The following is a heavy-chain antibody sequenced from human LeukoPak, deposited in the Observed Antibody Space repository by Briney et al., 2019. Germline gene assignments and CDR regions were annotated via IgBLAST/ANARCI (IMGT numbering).Heavy chain of an antibody. CDR2: ISSSGSTI. CDR1: GFTFSDYY. CDR3: ARDSEWFGESHDAFDI. V-gene: IGHV3-11*01. Sequence: GGSLRLSCAASGFTFSDYYMSWIRQAPGKGLEWVSYISSSGSTIYYADSVKGRFTISRDNAKNSLYLQMNSLRAEDTAVYYCARDSEWFGESHDAFDIWGQGTMVTVSS. D-gene: IGHD3-10*01. J-gene: IGHJ3*02.